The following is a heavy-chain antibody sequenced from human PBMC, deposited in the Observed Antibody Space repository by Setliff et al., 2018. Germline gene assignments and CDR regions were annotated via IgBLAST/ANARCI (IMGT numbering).Heavy chain of an antibody. CDR1: GYTFTGYY. CDR3: ARGGGSSSWYDAFDI. J-gene: IGHJ3*02. V-gene: IGHV1-2*02. CDR2: INPNSGGT. Sequence: AASVKVSCKASGYTFTGYYMHWVRQAPGQGLEWMGWINPNSGGTNYAQKFQGRVTMTRDTSISTAYMELSRLRSDDTAVYYCARGGGSSSWYDAFDIWGQGTMVTVSS. D-gene: IGHD6-13*01.